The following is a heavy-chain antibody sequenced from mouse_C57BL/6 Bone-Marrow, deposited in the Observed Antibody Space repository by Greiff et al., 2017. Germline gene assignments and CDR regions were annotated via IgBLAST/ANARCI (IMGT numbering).Heavy chain of an antibody. CDR2: INPNYGTT. CDR1: GYSFTDYN. D-gene: IGHD1-1*01. Sequence: EVQLQESGPELVKPGASVKISCKASGYSFTDYNMNWVKQSNGKSLEWIGVINPNYGTTSYNQKFKGKATLTVDQSSSTAYMQLNSLTSEDSAVYDCARVTTVVEDAMDYWGQGTSVTVSS. V-gene: IGHV1-39*01. CDR3: ARVTTVVEDAMDY. J-gene: IGHJ4*01.